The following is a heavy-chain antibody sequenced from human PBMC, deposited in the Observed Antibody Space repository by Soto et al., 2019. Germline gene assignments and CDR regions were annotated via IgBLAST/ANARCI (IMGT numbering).Heavy chain of an antibody. J-gene: IGHJ4*02. CDR1: GFPFSSYG. D-gene: IGHD2-15*01. V-gene: IGHV3-30*18. CDR3: AKLPTHRYCSGGSCYFDY. Sequence: GGALRLSCAASGFPFSSYGMHWVRQAPGKGLEWVAVISYDGSNKYYADSVKGRFTISRDNSKNTLYLQMNSLRAEDTAVYYCAKLPTHRYCSGGSCYFDYWGQGTLVTVSS. CDR2: ISYDGSNK.